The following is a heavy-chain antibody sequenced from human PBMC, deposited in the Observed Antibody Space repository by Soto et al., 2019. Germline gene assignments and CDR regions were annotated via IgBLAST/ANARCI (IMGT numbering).Heavy chain of an antibody. D-gene: IGHD3-3*01. J-gene: IGHJ6*02. Sequence: GGSLRLSCAASGFRFDDYNXXXVRQAPGXXXXXXXXXXXXXXXXXYADSVKGRFTISRDGTTESVSLQMTSLKREDTGLYYCARETLSFGSALDVWGQGTMVTVSS. CDR1: GFRFDDYN. CDR2: XXXXXXXX. V-gene: IGHV3-43*01. CDR3: ARETLSFGSALDV.